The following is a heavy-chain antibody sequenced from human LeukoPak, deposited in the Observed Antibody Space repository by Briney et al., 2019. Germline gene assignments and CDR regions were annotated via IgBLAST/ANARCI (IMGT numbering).Heavy chain of an antibody. J-gene: IGHJ4*02. Sequence: ASVTVSCKASGGTFSSYAISWVRQAPGQGLEWMGGIIPIFGTANYAQKFQGRVTITADESTSTACMELSSLRSEDTAVYYCARGRPRIVGASFDYWGQGTLVTVSS. CDR1: GGTFSSYA. D-gene: IGHD1-26*01. V-gene: IGHV1-69*13. CDR3: ARGRPRIVGASFDY. CDR2: IIPIFGTA.